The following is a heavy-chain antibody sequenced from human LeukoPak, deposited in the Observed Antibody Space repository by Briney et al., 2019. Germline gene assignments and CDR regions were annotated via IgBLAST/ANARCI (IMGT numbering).Heavy chain of an antibody. CDR1: GGTFSSYA. D-gene: IGHD6-13*01. CDR3: ARTYSRPYSRFDP. J-gene: IGHJ5*02. V-gene: IGHV7-4-1*02. Sequence: GASVKVSCKASGGTFSSYAISWVRQAPGQGLEWMGWINTNTGNPTYAQGFTGRFVFSLDTSVSTAYLQISSLKAEDTAVYYCARTYSRPYSRFDPWGQGTLVTVSS. CDR2: INTNTGNP.